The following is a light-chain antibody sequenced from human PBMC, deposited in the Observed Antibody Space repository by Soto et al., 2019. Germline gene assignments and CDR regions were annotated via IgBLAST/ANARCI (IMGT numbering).Light chain of an antibody. Sequence: QSALTQPASVSGSPGQSITISCTGTSSDVGAYNSVSWYQHHPGKAPKVLIFGVTNRPSGVSDRFSGSKSGNTASLTISGLQPDDEADYYCTSHTTQRTYVFGTGSKVTVL. CDR3: TSHTTQRTYV. J-gene: IGLJ1*01. CDR2: GVT. V-gene: IGLV2-14*01. CDR1: SSDVGAYNS.